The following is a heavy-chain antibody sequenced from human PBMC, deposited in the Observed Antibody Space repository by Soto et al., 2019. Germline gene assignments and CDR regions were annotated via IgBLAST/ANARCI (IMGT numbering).Heavy chain of an antibody. CDR2: IGTAGDT. Sequence: GGSLRLSCAASGFTFSSYDMHWVRQATGKGLEWVSAIGTAGDTYYPGSVKGRFTISRENAKNSLYLQMNSLRAEDTAVYYCARGPPPHSIAAPYFDYWGQGTLVTVSS. V-gene: IGHV3-13*01. CDR1: GFTFSSYD. J-gene: IGHJ4*02. CDR3: ARGPPPHSIAAPYFDY. D-gene: IGHD6-6*01.